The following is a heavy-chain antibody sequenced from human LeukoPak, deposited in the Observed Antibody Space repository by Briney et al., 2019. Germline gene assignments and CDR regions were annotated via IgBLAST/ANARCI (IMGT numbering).Heavy chain of an antibody. D-gene: IGHD5-12*01. J-gene: IGHJ4*02. CDR1: GFLFRKLW. V-gene: IGHV3-15*01. Sequence: GGSLRLLRGALGFLFRKLWERWVRQARGKGVEGGGRIKSKTDSGTTDYAAPVKGRFTISRDDSKNTLYLQMNSLKTEDTAVYYCTTNSHSGYDHDYWGQGTLVTVSS. CDR2: IKSKTDSGTT. CDR3: TTNSHSGYDHDY.